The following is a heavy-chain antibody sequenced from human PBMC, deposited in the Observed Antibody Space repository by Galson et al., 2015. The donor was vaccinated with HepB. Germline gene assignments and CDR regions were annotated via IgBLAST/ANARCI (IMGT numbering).Heavy chain of an antibody. Sequence: SLRLSCAASGFTFSSYSMNWVRQAPGKGLEWVSSISSSSSYIYYADSVKGRFTISRDNAKNSLYLQMNSLRAEDTAVYYCARYPRGAAAGNDYYYGMDVWGQGTTVTVSS. CDR3: ARYPRGAAAGNDYYYGMDV. CDR2: ISSSSSYI. V-gene: IGHV3-21*01. D-gene: IGHD6-13*01. J-gene: IGHJ6*02. CDR1: GFTFSSYS.